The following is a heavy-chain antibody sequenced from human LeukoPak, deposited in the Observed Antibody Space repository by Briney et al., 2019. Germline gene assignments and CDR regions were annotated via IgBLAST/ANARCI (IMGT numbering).Heavy chain of an antibody. CDR2: FDPEDGET. Sequence: ASVKVSCKVSGYTLTELSMHWVRQAPGKGLEWMGGFDPEDGETIYAQKFQGRVTMTEDTSTDTAYMELSSLRPEDTAVYYCATDNGYSSGSDRAFDYWGQGTLVTVSS. J-gene: IGHJ4*02. V-gene: IGHV1-24*01. D-gene: IGHD6-19*01. CDR3: ATDNGYSSGSDRAFDY. CDR1: GYTLTELS.